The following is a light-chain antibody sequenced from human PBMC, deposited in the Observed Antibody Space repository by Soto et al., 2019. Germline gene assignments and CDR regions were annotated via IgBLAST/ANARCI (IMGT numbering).Light chain of an antibody. CDR1: SSDVGSYNL. Sequence: QSALTQPASVSASPGQSITIPCTGTSSDVGSYNLVSWFQQHPGKVPKLLIYEGTKRPSGLSDRFSGSKSGNTASLTISGLQAEDEAAYYCYSFTGGTTLVVFGGGTKVTVL. J-gene: IGLJ2*01. V-gene: IGLV2-23*01. CDR2: EGT. CDR3: YSFTGGTTLVV.